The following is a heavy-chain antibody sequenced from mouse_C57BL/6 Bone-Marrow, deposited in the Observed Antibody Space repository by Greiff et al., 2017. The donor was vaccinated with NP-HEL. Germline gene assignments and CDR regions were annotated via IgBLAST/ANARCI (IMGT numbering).Heavy chain of an antibody. D-gene: IGHD1-1*01. CDR3: AREGYYGSSYAVLYFDY. Sequence: VQLQQSGAELARPGASVKLSCKASGYTFTSYGISWVKQRTGQGLEWIGEIYPRSGNTYYNEKFKGKATLTADKSSSTAYMALRSLTSEDSAVYFCAREGYYGSSYAVLYFDYWGQGTTLTVSS. J-gene: IGHJ2*01. CDR2: IYPRSGNT. V-gene: IGHV1-81*01. CDR1: GYTFTSYG.